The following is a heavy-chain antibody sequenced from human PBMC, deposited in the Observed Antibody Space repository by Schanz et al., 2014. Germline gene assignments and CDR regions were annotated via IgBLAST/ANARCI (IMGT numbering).Heavy chain of an antibody. D-gene: IGHD1-26*01. J-gene: IGHJ4*02. V-gene: IGHV3-23*01. Sequence: EVQLLESGGGLVQPGGSLRLSCAASGFSVGNKYMNWVRQAPGKGLEWVSAISGSGGSTYYADSVKGRFTISRDNAKNSLYLQMNSLRAEDTAVYYCARSRSGFYFDYWGQGTLVTVSP. CDR3: ARSRSGFYFDY. CDR2: ISGSGGST. CDR1: GFSVGNKY.